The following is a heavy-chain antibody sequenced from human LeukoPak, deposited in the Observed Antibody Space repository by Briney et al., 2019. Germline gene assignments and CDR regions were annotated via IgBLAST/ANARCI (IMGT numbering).Heavy chain of an antibody. Sequence: GGSLRLSCAASGFTVSSNYMSWVRQAPGKGLEWVSLISGDGGSTYYADSVKGRFTISRDNSKNSLYLQMNSLRTEDTALYYCAKDMWRFGELDYDYWGQGTLVTVSS. CDR1: GFTVSSNY. V-gene: IGHV3-43*02. CDR2: ISGDGGST. D-gene: IGHD3-10*01. J-gene: IGHJ4*02. CDR3: AKDMWRFGELDYDY.